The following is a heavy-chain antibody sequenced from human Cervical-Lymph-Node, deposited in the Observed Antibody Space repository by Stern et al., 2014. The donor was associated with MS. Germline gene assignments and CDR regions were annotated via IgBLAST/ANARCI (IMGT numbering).Heavy chain of an antibody. D-gene: IGHD2-21*01. V-gene: IGHV4-30-2*01. CDR3: ARGGVIYTQDRNGFDV. CDR1: GGSISSGGSS. CDR2: IYHSGRT. Sequence: QVQLVESGSGQAKPSQTLSLTCAVSGGSISSGGSSWNWIRQPPGKGLEWIGFIYHSGRTYYNPSLKGRVFISVDTSKNHFALTLRSVTAADTAVYYCARGGVIYTQDRNGFDVWGQGTMVTVSS. J-gene: IGHJ3*01.